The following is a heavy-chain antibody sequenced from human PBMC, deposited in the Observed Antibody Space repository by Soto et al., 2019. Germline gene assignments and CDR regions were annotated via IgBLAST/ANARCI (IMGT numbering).Heavy chain of an antibody. V-gene: IGHV4-4*07. Sequence: SETLSLTCTASGGSISSYYWSWIRQPAGKGLEWIGRIYTSGSTNYNPSLKSRVTMSVDTSKNQFSLKLSSVTAADTAVYYCARGDRITGTTYYYGMDVWGQGXTVTVYS. D-gene: IGHD1-7*01. CDR3: ARGDRITGTTYYYGMDV. CDR2: IYTSGST. CDR1: GGSISSYY. J-gene: IGHJ6*02.